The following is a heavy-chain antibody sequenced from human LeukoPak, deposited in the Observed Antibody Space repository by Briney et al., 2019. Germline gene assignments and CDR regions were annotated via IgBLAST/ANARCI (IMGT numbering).Heavy chain of an antibody. CDR3: ATSPAGWFDP. J-gene: IGHJ5*02. CDR1: GYSISSGYY. V-gene: IGHV4-38-2*02. CDR2: IYHSGST. Sequence: SETLSLTCTVSGYSISSGYYWGWIRQPPGKGLEWIGSIYHSGSTYYNPSLKSRVTISVDTSKNQFSVKLSSVTAADTAVYYCATSPAGWFDPWGQGTLVTVSS.